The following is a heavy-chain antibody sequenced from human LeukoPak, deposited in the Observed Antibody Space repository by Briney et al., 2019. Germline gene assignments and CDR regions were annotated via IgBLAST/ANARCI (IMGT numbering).Heavy chain of an antibody. Sequence: SETLSLTCTVSGGSISSYYWSWIGQPPGKGLEWVAYIYYSGTTKYNPSLKSRITISVDTSKNQFSLKLSSVTAADTAVYYCARGPSPFDYWGQGTLVTVSS. CDR1: GGSISSYY. V-gene: IGHV4-59*01. CDR3: ARGPSPFDY. CDR2: IYYSGTT. J-gene: IGHJ4*02.